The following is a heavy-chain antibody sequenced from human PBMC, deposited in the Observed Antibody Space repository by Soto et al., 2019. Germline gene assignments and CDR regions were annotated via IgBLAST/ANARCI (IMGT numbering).Heavy chain of an antibody. CDR1: GYTFTGYY. V-gene: IGHV1-2*02. J-gene: IGHJ6*01. CDR2: INPNSGGT. D-gene: IGHD6-19*01. Sequence: GASVKVSCKASGYTFTGYYMHWVRQAPGQGLEWMGWINPNSGGTNYAQKFQGRVTMTRDTSISTAYMETSRLRSDDTAVYYCARVGASSGWYYYYYYGMDVWGQGTTVTVSS. CDR3: ARVGASSGWYYYYYYGMDV.